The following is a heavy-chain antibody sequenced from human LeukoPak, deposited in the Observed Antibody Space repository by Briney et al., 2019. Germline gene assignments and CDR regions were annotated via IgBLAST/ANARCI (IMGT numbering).Heavy chain of an antibody. Sequence: AASVKVSCKASGGTFSSYAISWVRQAPGQGLEWMGRIIPIFGIANYAQKFQGRVTITADKSTSTAYMELSSLRSEDTAVYYCARMVVAAGYYYYGMDVWGQGPTVTVSS. D-gene: IGHD2-15*01. CDR3: ARMVVAAGYYYYGMDV. CDR1: GGTFSSYA. CDR2: IIPIFGIA. V-gene: IGHV1-69*04. J-gene: IGHJ6*02.